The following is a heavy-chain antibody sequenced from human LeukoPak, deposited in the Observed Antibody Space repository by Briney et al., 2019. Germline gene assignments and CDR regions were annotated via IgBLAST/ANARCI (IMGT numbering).Heavy chain of an antibody. V-gene: IGHV3-20*04. CDR2: INWNGGST. Sequence: GGSLRLSCAASGFTFDDYGMSWVRQAPGKGLEWVSGINWNGGSTGYADSVKGRFTISRDNAKNSLCLQMNSLRAEDTALYYCARVGRWTDSSGLNAIDIWGQGTMVTVSS. CDR3: ARVGRWTDSSGLNAIDI. D-gene: IGHD3-22*01. J-gene: IGHJ3*02. CDR1: GFTFDDYG.